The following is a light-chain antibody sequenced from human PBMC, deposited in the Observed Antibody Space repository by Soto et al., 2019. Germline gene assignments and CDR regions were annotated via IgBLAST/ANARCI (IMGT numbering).Light chain of an antibody. Sequence: DMQLTQSPYTLSASVGDRVALTGRASQSISSGLAWYQQKPGKAPKLLIYDASSLESGVPSRFSGSGSGTEFTLTISSLQPDDFATYYCQQYNSYPLTFGGGTKV. CDR3: QQYNSYPLT. J-gene: IGKJ4*01. CDR2: DAS. V-gene: IGKV1-5*01. CDR1: QSISSG.